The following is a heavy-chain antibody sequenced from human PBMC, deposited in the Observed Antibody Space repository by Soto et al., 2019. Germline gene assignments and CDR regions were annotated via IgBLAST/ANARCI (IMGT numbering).Heavy chain of an antibody. D-gene: IGHD3-10*01. Sequence: QVQLQESGPGLVKPSETLSLSCTVSGGSINSYYWSWIRQSPGKRMEWIGYVHHSWGSSYNPSLQSRVSIPLDTPTSQFSRKVTSVTATATAVYYCARQGFGPLHGLVDVWGQGTTVTVSS. V-gene: IGHV4-59*08. J-gene: IGHJ6*02. CDR1: GGSINSYY. CDR3: ARQGFGPLHGLVDV. CDR2: VHHSWGS.